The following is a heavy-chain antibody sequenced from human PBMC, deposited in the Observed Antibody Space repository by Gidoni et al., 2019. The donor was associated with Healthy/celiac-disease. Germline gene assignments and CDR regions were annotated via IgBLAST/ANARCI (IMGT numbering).Heavy chain of an antibody. V-gene: IGHV3-33*01. D-gene: IGHD2-15*01. CDR1: GFTFRSYG. J-gene: IGHJ6*02. CDR3: AREEGDIVVVVAEPNYYYGMDV. Sequence: QVQLVESGGGVFQPGRSLRLSCAASGFTFRSYGMHWVRQAPGKGLEWVSVILYAGSNKYYADSVKGRVTLARDNSKNTLYLQMNSLRAEETAVYYCAREEGDIVVVVAEPNYYYGMDVWGQGTTVTVSS. CDR2: ILYAGSNK.